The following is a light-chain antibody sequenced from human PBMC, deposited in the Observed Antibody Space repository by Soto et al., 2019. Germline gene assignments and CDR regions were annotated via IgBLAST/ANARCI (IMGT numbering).Light chain of an antibody. J-gene: IGLJ2*01. Sequence: QSVLTQPPSASGTPGQRVTISCSGSSSNIGSNTVNWYQQLPGTAPKLLIYSNNQRPSGVPDRFSGSKSGTSASLAISGLQSEDEADYYGAAWDDSLMHVVFGGGTKLTVL. CDR3: AAWDDSLMHVV. CDR2: SNN. V-gene: IGLV1-44*01. CDR1: SSNIGSNT.